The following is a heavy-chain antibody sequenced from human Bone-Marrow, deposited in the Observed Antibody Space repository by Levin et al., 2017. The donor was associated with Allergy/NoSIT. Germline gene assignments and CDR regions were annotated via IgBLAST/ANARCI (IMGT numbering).Heavy chain of an antibody. CDR2: IYHSGKT. CDR1: GGPIINGGYS. V-gene: IGHV4-30-2*01. J-gene: IGHJ4*02. D-gene: IGHD3-10*01. CDR3: ARRDHYFGSGTESYYFDS. Sequence: RSSETLSLTCTVSGGPIINGGYSWNWIRQPLGKGLEWIGYIYHSGKTYFSPSLNGRLTISIDRSKNQFSLQLTSVTAADTAVYYCARRDHYFGSGTESYYFDSWGQGVLVTVSS.